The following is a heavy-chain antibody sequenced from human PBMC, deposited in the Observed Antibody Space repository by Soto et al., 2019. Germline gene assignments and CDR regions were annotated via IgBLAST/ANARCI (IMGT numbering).Heavy chain of an antibody. Sequence: PSETLSLTCTVSGGSMSSGDYYWSWIRQPPGKGLEWIGYIYYSGSTHYNPSLKSRVTISVDTTQNQFSLKLSSVTAADTAVYYCVRPETTAIEYFHHWGHGTLVTVSS. CDR3: VRPETTAIEYFHH. D-gene: IGHD4-17*01. CDR1: GGSMSSGDYY. CDR2: IYYSGST. V-gene: IGHV4-30-4*01. J-gene: IGHJ1*01.